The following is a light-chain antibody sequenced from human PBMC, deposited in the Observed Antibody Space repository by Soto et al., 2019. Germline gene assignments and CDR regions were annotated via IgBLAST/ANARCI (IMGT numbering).Light chain of an antibody. CDR1: SSDIGSSNL. CDR3: CSSAGGGTSVV. CDR2: EAN. J-gene: IGLJ2*01. Sequence: QSALTQPASVSGSPGHSITISCSGTSSDIGSSNLVSWYQQHPGKAPKLIIYEANKRPSGISNRFFGSKSDNTASLTISGLQAEDEANYYCCSSAGGGTSVVFGGGTKLTVL. V-gene: IGLV2-23*01.